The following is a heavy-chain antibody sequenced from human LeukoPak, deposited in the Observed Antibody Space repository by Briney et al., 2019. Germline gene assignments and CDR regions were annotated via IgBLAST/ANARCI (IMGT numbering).Heavy chain of an antibody. CDR1: GFTSNHYG. CDR2: IWSDGTNK. CDR3: ARDAQRGFDYSNSLKY. D-gene: IGHD4-11*01. J-gene: IGHJ4*02. V-gene: IGHV3-33*01. Sequence: GGSLRLSCAAAGFTSNHYGMHWVRQAPGKGLEWVAVIWSDGTNKYYADSVKGRFTISRDDSEKQVFLQMNSLKPEDTAVYFCARDAQRGFDYSNSLKYWGQGTPVTVST.